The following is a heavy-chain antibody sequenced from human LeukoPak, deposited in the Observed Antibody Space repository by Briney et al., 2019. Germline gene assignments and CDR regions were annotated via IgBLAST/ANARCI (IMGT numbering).Heavy chain of an antibody. CDR3: ARKGWELLWGYFDY. D-gene: IGHD1-26*01. Sequence: SETLSLTCAVYGGSFSGYYWSWIRQPPGKGLEWIGEINHSGSTNYNPSLKSRVTISVDTSKNQFSLKLSSVTAADTAVYYCARKGWELLWGYFDYWGQGTLVTVSS. V-gene: IGHV4-34*01. CDR2: INHSGST. J-gene: IGHJ4*02. CDR1: GGSFSGYY.